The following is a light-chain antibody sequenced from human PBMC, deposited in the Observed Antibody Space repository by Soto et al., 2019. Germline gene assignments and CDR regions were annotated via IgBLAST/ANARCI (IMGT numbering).Light chain of an antibody. CDR3: RHYGSSPPMYT. CDR1: QSVDNIY. J-gene: IGKJ2*01. CDR2: GAS. V-gene: IGKV3-20*01. Sequence: DIVLTQSPGTLSLSPGERASLSCRASQSVDNIYLGWYQQKPGQAPRLLIYGASSRATGIPDRFSGSGSGTDFTLTISRLAPEDFAVYYCRHYGSSPPMYTFGQGTKLEIK.